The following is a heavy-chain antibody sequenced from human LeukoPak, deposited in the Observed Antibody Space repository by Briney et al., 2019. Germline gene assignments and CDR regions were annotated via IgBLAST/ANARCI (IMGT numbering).Heavy chain of an antibody. CDR2: ISGSGTTK. D-gene: IGHD3-10*01. CDR1: GFTFSDYY. J-gene: IGHJ4*02. Sequence: GGSLRLSCAASGFTFSDYYVTWIRQAPGKGLEWVSYISGSGTTKYYAGSVEGRFTVSRDNAKNSLFLQMNSLRSEDTAEYYCTRDPYHYASENWGQGTLVTVSS. V-gene: IGHV3-11*04. CDR3: TRDPYHYASEN.